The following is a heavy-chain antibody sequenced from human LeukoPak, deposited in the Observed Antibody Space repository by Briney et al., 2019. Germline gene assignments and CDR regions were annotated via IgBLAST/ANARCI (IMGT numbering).Heavy chain of an antibody. V-gene: IGHV3-30-3*02. D-gene: IGHD3-10*01. CDR1: GFTFDNFP. CDR3: AKSSRSGSYYNGFDY. J-gene: IGHJ4*02. CDR2: ISYDGVNK. Sequence: HSGGSLRLSCAASGFTFDNFPLHWVRQAPGKGLEWVAAISYDGVNKYYADSVQGRFIISRDNSKNTLYLQMNSLRAEDTAVYYCAKSSRSGSYYNGFDYWGQGTLVTVSS.